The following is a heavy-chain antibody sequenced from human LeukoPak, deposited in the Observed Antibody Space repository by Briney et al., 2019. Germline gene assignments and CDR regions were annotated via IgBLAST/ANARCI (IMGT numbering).Heavy chain of an antibody. CDR3: AKGVNYYDSSGYYLHDAFDI. Sequence: GGSLRLSCAASGFTFSSYAMSWVRQAPGKGLEWVSAISGSGGSTYYADSVKGRFTISRDNLKNTLYLQMNSLRAEDTAVYYCAKGVNYYDSSGYYLHDAFDIWGQGTMVTVSS. J-gene: IGHJ3*02. V-gene: IGHV3-23*01. CDR1: GFTFSSYA. CDR2: ISGSGGST. D-gene: IGHD3-22*01.